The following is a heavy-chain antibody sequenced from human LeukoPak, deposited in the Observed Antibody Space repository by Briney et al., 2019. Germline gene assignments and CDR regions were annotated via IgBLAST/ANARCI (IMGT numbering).Heavy chain of an antibody. J-gene: IGHJ4*02. D-gene: IGHD6-19*01. CDR2: FYGGGGI. CDR1: GFPVSGIH. CDR3: ARDLAGALDF. V-gene: IGHV3-66*01. Sequence: GGSLRLSCAASGFPVSGIHMSWVGQAPGKGLEWVSVFYGGGGIYYADSVRGRFTISRDNSKNTLYLEMNGLRGEDTAIYYCARDLAGALDFWGQGTVVTVSS.